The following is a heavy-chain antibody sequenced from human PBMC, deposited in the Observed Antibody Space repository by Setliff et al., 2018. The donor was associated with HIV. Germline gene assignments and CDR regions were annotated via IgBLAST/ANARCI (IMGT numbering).Heavy chain of an antibody. CDR1: GGSMRNYY. CDR2: ISYNGIT. Sequence: SETLSLTCSVSGGSMRNYYWSWIRQPPRKGLEWVGYISYNGITTYNPSLKSRVTISVDTSKNQFSLKLTSVTAADTAVYYCARDATSEGYMDVWGKGTTVTVSS. V-gene: IGHV4-59*12. J-gene: IGHJ6*03. CDR3: ARDATSEGYMDV.